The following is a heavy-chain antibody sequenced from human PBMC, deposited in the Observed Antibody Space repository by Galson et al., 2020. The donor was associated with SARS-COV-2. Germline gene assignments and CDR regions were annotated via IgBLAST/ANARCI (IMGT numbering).Heavy chain of an antibody. CDR1: GFTFSSYW. CDR2: INSDGSST. J-gene: IGHJ6*02. D-gene: IGHD3-3*01. Sequence: LSLTCAASGFTFSSYWMHWVRQAPGKGLVWVSRINSDGSSTSYADSVKGRFTISRDNAKNTLYLQMNSLRAEDTAVYYCARSPYYDFWSGYYDYGMDVWGQGTTVTVSS. V-gene: IGHV3-74*01. CDR3: ARSPYYDFWSGYYDYGMDV.